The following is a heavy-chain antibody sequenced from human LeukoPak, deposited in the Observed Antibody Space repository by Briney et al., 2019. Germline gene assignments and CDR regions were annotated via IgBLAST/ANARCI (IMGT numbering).Heavy chain of an antibody. CDR3: AREGGRSGYYYRATDTWFGP. CDR2: IYYSGST. J-gene: IGHJ5*02. V-gene: IGHV4-59*01. Sequence: PSETLSLTCTVSGGSISSYYWSWIRQPPGKGLEWIGYIYYSGSTNYNPSLKSRVTISVDTSKNQFSLKLSSVTAADTAVYYCAREGGRSGYYYRATDTWFGPWGQGTLVTVSS. D-gene: IGHD3-3*01. CDR1: GGSISSYY.